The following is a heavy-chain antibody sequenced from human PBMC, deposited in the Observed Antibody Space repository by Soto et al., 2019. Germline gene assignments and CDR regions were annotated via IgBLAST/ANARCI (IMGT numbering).Heavy chain of an antibody. J-gene: IGHJ5*02. V-gene: IGHV1-3*01. Sequence: ASVKVSCKXSGYTFTRYTMNWVRQAPGQRLEWMGWINPDNGNTKSSQKFQDRVIITRDTSASTAYMYLSSLRSEDTAAYYCARGIATGQLDPWGQGTLVTFSS. CDR3: ARGIATGQLDP. CDR1: GYTFTRYT. D-gene: IGHD2-15*01. CDR2: INPDNGNT.